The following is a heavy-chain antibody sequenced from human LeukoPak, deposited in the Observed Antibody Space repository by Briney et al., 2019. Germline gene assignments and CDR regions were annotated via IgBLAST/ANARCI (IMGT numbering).Heavy chain of an antibody. D-gene: IGHD4-23*01. CDR3: ARAHDYGGNSNFDY. Sequence: PSETLSLTCAVSGGSISSSNWWSWVRQPPGKRLEWIGEIYHSGSTNYNPSLKSRVTLSVDKSKNQFSLKLSSVTAADTAVYYCARAHDYGGNSNFDYWGQGTLVTVSS. V-gene: IGHV4-4*02. CDR1: GGSISSSNW. J-gene: IGHJ4*02. CDR2: IYHSGST.